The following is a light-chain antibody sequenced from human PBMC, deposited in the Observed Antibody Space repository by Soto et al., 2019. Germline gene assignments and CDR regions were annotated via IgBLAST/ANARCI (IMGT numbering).Light chain of an antibody. CDR3: CSYAGSDTCVV. V-gene: IGLV2-23*01. CDR2: ENS. Sequence: QSVLTQPASVSGSPGQSITISCTGSSSDIGSYNLVSWYQQYPGKAPKLMIYENSNRPSGVSNRFSGSKSGNTASLTISGLQAEDEADYYCCSYAGSDTCVVFGGGTKLTVL. CDR1: SSDIGSYNL. J-gene: IGLJ2*01.